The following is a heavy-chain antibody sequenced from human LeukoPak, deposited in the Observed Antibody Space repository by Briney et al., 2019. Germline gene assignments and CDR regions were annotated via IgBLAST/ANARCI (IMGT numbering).Heavy chain of an antibody. J-gene: IGHJ4*02. D-gene: IGHD3-22*01. CDR1: GYTFTSYA. Sequence: ASVKVSCKASGYTFTSYAMNWVRQAPGQGLEWMGWINTNTGNPTYAQGFTGRFVFSLDTSVSTAYLQISSLKAEDTAVYYCARGASTYYYDSSGYYHGSWVFWGQGTLVTVSS. CDR3: ARGASTYYYDSSGYYHGSWVF. CDR2: INTNTGNP. V-gene: IGHV7-4-1*02.